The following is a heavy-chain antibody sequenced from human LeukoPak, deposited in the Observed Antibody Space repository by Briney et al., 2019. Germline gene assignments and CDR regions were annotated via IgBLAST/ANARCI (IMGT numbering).Heavy chain of an antibody. J-gene: IGHJ4*02. V-gene: IGHV4-38-2*02. D-gene: IGHD6-13*01. CDR2: IYHSGST. Sequence: PSETLSLTCTVSGYSISSGYYWGWIRQPPGKGLEWIGSIYHSGSTYYNPSLKSRVTISVDTSKNQFSLKLSSVTAADTAVYYCASCPAAGKVYYFDYWGQGTLVTVSS. CDR1: GYSISSGYY. CDR3: ASCPAAGKVYYFDY.